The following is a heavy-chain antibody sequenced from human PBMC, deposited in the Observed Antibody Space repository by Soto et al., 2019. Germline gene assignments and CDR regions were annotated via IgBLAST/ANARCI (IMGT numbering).Heavy chain of an antibody. CDR1: GYSISSGYY. CDR3: ARVDSPYYYNSSGYFTY. D-gene: IGHD3-22*01. V-gene: IGHV4-38-2*01. J-gene: IGHJ4*02. Sequence: SETLSLTCAVSGYSISSGYYWGWIRQPPGKGPEWIGNIFHRGTTYYNPSLQSRVAISVDTSKNEISLRLSAMTAADTAVYYCARVDSPYYYNSSGYFTYWGQGSLVTV. CDR2: IFHRGTT.